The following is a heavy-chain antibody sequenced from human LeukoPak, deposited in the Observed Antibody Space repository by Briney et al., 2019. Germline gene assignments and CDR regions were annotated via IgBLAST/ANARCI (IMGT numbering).Heavy chain of an antibody. Sequence: PGGSLRLSCAASGFTFSSYWMSWVRQAPGKGLEWVANIKQDGSEKYYVDSVKGRFTISRDNAKNSLYLQMNSLRAEDTALYFCARDATTDVGTVYMDVWGKGTTVTISS. CDR3: ARDATTDVGTVYMDV. J-gene: IGHJ6*03. CDR2: IKQDGSEK. V-gene: IGHV3-7*01. CDR1: GFTFSSYW. D-gene: IGHD4-17*01.